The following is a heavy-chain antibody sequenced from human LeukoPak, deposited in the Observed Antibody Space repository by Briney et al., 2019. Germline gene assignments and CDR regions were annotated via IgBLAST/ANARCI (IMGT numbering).Heavy chain of an antibody. V-gene: IGHV3-23*01. CDR3: AKVAGSSGYYPEF. CDR1: GFTFTSYA. J-gene: IGHJ4*02. D-gene: IGHD3-22*01. CDR2: ISADGRST. Sequence: GGSLRLSCVASGFTFTSYAMSWVRQAPGEGLERGSAISADGRSTYHADSVKARFTISRDISKSTVYMQMNSLRAEDTAVYYCAKVAGSSGYYPEFWGQGTLVTVSS.